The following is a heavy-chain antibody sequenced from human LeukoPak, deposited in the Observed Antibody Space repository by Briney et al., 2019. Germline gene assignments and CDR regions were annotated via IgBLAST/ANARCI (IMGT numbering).Heavy chain of an antibody. D-gene: IGHD3-10*01. V-gene: IGHV4-34*01. CDR1: GGSFSGYY. CDR2: IXXXXXT. J-gene: IGHJ1*01. Sequence: PSETLSLTCAVYGGSFSGYYWSWIRQPPGEGLEWIGEIXXXXXTNYNPSLKSRVTISVDTSKNQFSLKLSSVTAADTAVYYCARGTRPITMVRNMIWVSGEYCQHWGQGTLVTVSS. CDR3: ARGTRPITMVRNMIWVSGEYCQH.